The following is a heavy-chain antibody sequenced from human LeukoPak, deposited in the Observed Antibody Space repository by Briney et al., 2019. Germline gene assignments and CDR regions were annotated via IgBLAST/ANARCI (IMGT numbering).Heavy chain of an antibody. J-gene: IGHJ4*02. V-gene: IGHV3-23*01. CDR2: ISGSGGST. CDR1: GFTFSSYG. D-gene: IGHD3-22*01. CDR3: AKGLRLRSSGSDY. Sequence: GGSLRLSCAASGFTFSSYGMSWLRQAPGKGLKWGSAISGSGGSTYYADYVKGRFTISSDNCKDTLYLQMKSLRADDTAVYYCAKGLRLRSSGSDYWGQGTLVTVSS.